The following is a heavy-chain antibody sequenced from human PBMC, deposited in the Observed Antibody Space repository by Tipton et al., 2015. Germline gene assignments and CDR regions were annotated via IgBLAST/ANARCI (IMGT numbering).Heavy chain of an antibody. J-gene: IGHJ5*02. D-gene: IGHD2-15*01. V-gene: IGHV4-59*01. CDR3: TSSSDSWHPYTWFDP. CDR2: IYYSGST. Sequence: TLSLTCTVSGGSISHYYWSWIRQPPGKGLEWFGHIYYSGSTNYNPSLKSRVAMSVDTSKNQFSLKLTSVTAADTAVYYCTSSSDSWHPYTWFDPWGQGTLVTVSS. CDR1: GGSISHYY.